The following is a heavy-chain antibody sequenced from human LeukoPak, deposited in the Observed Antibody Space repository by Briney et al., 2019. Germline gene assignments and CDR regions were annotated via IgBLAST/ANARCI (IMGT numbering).Heavy chain of an antibody. V-gene: IGHV4-34*01. CDR3: ARGSPPYSSSWYKSYFDY. Sequence: PSETLSLTCAVYGGSFSGYYWSWIRQPPGKGLEWIGEINHSGSTNYNPSLKSRVTISVDTSKNQFSLKLSSVTAADTAVYYCARGSPPYSSSWYKSYFDYWGQGTLVTVSS. J-gene: IGHJ4*02. CDR2: INHSGST. CDR1: GGSFSGYY. D-gene: IGHD6-13*01.